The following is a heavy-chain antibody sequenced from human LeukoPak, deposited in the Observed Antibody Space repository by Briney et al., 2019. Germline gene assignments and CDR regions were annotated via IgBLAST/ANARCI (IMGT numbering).Heavy chain of an antibody. J-gene: IGHJ1*01. CDR2: VSDGGRT. CDR3: PRASTTFDD. CDR1: GGSITSYY. Sequence: PSETVSLTCSVSGGSITSYYWSWIRKPPGKGLEWIGHVSDGGRTNYSPSLRSRVSISVDTSKNQFSLKLNSVTAADTAVYFCPRASTTFDDWGQASLVTVSS. D-gene: IGHD1-14*01. V-gene: IGHV4-59*01.